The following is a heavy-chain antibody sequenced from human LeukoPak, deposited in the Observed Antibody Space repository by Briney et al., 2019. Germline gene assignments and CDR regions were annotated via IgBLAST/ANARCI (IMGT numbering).Heavy chain of an antibody. CDR1: GGSFSGYY. CDR3: ARGPAKYCSSTSCQKWFDP. Sequence: PSETLSLTCAVYGGSFSGYYWSWIRQPPGKGLEWIGEINHSGSTNYNPSLKSRVTISVDTSKNQLSLKLSSVTAADTAVYYCARGPAKYCSSTSCQKWFDPWGQGTLVTVSS. J-gene: IGHJ5*02. V-gene: IGHV4-34*01. CDR2: INHSGST. D-gene: IGHD2-2*01.